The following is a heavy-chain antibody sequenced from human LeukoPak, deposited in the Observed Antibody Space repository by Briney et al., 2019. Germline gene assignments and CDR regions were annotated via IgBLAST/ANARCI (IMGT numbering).Heavy chain of an antibody. J-gene: IGHJ6*03. Sequence: SVKVSCKASGGTFSSCAISWVRQAPGQGLEWMGGIIPIFGTANYAQKFQGRVTITADESTSTAYMELSSLRSEDTAVYYCATKRMYSNFDYYYYYVDVWGKGTTVTVSS. CDR2: IIPIFGTA. D-gene: IGHD4-11*01. CDR3: ATKRMYSNFDYYYYYVDV. V-gene: IGHV1-69*01. CDR1: GGTFSSCA.